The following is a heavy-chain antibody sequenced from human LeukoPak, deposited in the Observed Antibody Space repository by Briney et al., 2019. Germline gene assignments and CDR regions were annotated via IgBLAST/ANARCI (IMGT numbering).Heavy chain of an antibody. CDR1: GGSISSYY. Sequence: SETLSLTCTVSGGSISSYYWSWIRQPPGKGLEWIGYIYYSGSTNYNPSLKSRVTISVDTSKNQFSLKLSSVTAADTAVYYCARVTMDRGGIFVDYWGQGTLVTVSS. V-gene: IGHV4-59*01. J-gene: IGHJ4*02. CDR2: IYYSGST. D-gene: IGHD3-10*01. CDR3: ARVTMDRGGIFVDY.